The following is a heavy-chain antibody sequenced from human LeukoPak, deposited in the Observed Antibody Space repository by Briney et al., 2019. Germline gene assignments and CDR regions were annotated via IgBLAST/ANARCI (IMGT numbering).Heavy chain of an antibody. J-gene: IGHJ4*02. Sequence: PGGSLRIFCAASGFTFSSYSMNWVRQAPGKGLEWVSTISSSSSYIYYADSVKGRFTISRDNAKNSLYLQMNSLRAEDTAVYYCARDRGWLQSYYFDYWGQGTLVTVSS. CDR3: ARDRGWLQSYYFDY. V-gene: IGHV3-21*01. CDR2: ISSSSSYI. CDR1: GFTFSSYS. D-gene: IGHD5-24*01.